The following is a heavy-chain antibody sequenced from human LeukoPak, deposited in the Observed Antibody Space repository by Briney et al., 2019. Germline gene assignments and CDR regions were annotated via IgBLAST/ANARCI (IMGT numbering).Heavy chain of an antibody. CDR2: IYHSGST. Sequence: PSETLSLTCTVSGYSISSGYYWGWIRQPPGKGLEWIGSIYHSGSTYYNPSLKSRVTISVDTSKNQFSLKLSSVTAADTAVYYCARDPYYYDSSGYNNWFDPWGQGTLVTVSS. V-gene: IGHV4-38-2*02. D-gene: IGHD3-22*01. J-gene: IGHJ5*02. CDR1: GYSISSGYY. CDR3: ARDPYYYDSSGYNNWFDP.